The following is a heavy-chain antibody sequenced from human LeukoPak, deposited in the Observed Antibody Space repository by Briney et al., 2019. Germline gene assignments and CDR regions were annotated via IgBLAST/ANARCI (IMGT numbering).Heavy chain of an antibody. CDR3: TRRYDSSGYYFDF. Sequence: GGSLRLSCAASGFTFSDYTMNWVRQAPGKGLVWVSSISSGSGYTYYADSVKGRFTISRDNAKNSLYLQMNSLRAEDTAMYYCTRRYDSSGYYFDFWGQGALVTVSS. V-gene: IGHV3-21*01. CDR1: GFTFSDYT. CDR2: ISSGSGYT. J-gene: IGHJ4*02. D-gene: IGHD3-22*01.